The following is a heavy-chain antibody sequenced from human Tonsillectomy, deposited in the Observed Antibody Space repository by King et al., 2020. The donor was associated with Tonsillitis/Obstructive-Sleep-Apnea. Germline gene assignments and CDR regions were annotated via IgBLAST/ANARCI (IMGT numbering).Heavy chain of an antibody. CDR1: GGSISSSNYF. CDR3: ARTYDSSAYYWHY. CDR2: GFYSGNT. D-gene: IGHD3-22*01. Sequence: QLQLQESGPGLVKPSETLSLTCTVSGGSISSSNYFWGWIRQPPGKGLEWIGSGFYSGNTYYNPSLKSRVTISVDTSKNQFSLRLTSVTAADTAVYYCARTYDSSAYYWHYWGQGTLVTVSS. V-gene: IGHV4-39*01. J-gene: IGHJ4*02.